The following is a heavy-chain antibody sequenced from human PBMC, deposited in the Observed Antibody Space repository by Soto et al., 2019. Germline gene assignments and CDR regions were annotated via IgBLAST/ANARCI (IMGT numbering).Heavy chain of an antibody. J-gene: IGHJ6*02. CDR3: ARRVTGSSSWYSYYYYGMDV. V-gene: IGHV4-39*01. CDR1: GGSISSSSYY. D-gene: IGHD6-13*01. CDR2: IYYSGST. Sequence: QLQLQESGPGLVKPSETLSLTCTVSGGSISSSSYYWGWIRQPPGKGLEWIGSIYYSGSTYYNPSLTSRVTISVDTSKNQFSLKLSSVTAADTAVYYCARRVTGSSSWYSYYYYGMDVWGQGTTVTVSS.